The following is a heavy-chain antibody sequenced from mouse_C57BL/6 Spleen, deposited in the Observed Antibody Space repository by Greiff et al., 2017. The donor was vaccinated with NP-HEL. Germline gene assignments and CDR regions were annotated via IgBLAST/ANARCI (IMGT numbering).Heavy chain of an antibody. Sequence: EVQLQQSGPELVKPGASVKISCKASGYSFTGYYMNWVKQSPEKSLEWIGEINPSTGGTTYNQKFKAKATLTVDKSSSTAYMQLKSLTSEDSAVYYCARYYYDYDRSFDYWGQGTTLTVSS. D-gene: IGHD2-4*01. V-gene: IGHV1-42*01. CDR3: ARYYYDYDRSFDY. CDR2: INPSTGGT. J-gene: IGHJ2*01. CDR1: GYSFTGYY.